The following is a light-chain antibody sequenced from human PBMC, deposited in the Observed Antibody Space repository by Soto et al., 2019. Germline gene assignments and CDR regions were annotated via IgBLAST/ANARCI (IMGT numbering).Light chain of an antibody. J-gene: IGKJ2*01. Sequence: DIQMTQSPSSLSASVGDRVTFTCQASQDISNSLNWYQQKPGKAPKLLIYDASNLEVGVPIRFRGSGSWTEFTFTIRSLQPEDFATDYCQQYDSLPPTFGLGTRLEMK. V-gene: IGKV1-33*01. CDR2: DAS. CDR3: QQYDSLPPT. CDR1: QDISNS.